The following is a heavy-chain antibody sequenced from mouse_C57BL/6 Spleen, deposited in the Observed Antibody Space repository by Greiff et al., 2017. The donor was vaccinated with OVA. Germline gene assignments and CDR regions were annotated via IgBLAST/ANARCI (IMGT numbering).Heavy chain of an antibody. V-gene: IGHV1-72*01. CDR3: EREGYYGREGGAFDD. J-gene: IGHJ2*01. D-gene: IGHD1-1*01. CDR1: GYTFTSYW. Sequence: VQLQQPGAELVKPGASVKLSCKASGYTFTSYWMHWVKQRPGRGLEWIGRIDPNSGGTKYNEKFKSKATLTVDKPSSTAYMQLSSLTSEDSAVYYCEREGYYGREGGAFDDWGQGTTLTVSS. CDR2: IDPNSGGT.